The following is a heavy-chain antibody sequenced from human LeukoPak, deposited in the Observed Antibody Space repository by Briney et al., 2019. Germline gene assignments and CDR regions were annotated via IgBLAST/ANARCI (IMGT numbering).Heavy chain of an antibody. V-gene: IGHV1-18*01. J-gene: IGHJ6*03. Sequence: ASVKVSCKASGYTFTSYGISWVRQAPGQGLEWMGWISAYNGNTNYAQKLQGRVTMTTDTSTSTAYMELRSLRSDDTAVYYCARVKGVATVFYYYMDVWGKGTTVTVSS. CDR3: ARVKGVATVFYYYMDV. CDR1: GYTFTSYG. D-gene: IGHD4-17*01. CDR2: ISAYNGNT.